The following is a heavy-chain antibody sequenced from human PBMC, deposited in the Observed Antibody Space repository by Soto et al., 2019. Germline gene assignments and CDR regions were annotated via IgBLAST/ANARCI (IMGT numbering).Heavy chain of an antibody. CDR3: AKDLYSGWELYYYYGMDV. J-gene: IGHJ6*02. Sequence: QVQLVESGGGVVQPGRSLRLSCAASGFTFSSYGMHWVRQAPGKGLEGVAVISYDGSNKYYADSVQGRFTISRDNSKNTLYLQMNSLRAEDTAVYYCAKDLYSGWELYYYYGMDVWGQGTTVTVSS. D-gene: IGHD6-19*01. CDR2: ISYDGSNK. CDR1: GFTFSSYG. V-gene: IGHV3-30*18.